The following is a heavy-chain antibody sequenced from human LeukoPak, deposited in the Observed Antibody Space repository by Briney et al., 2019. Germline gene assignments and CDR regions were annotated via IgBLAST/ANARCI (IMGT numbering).Heavy chain of an antibody. CDR1: GGSISSSSYY. J-gene: IGHJ6*03. D-gene: IGHD2-15*01. Sequence: SETLSLTCTDSGGSISSSSYYWGWVRQPPGTGREWLGSIYYSGSTYDNPSHKRRVTISVEKDKNQFSLKLSSVTAADTAVYYCARHLGYCSGGSCYSGNYYYYMDVWGKGTTVTVSS. CDR2: IYYSGST. V-gene: IGHV4-39*01. CDR3: ARHLGYCSGGSCYSGNYYYYMDV.